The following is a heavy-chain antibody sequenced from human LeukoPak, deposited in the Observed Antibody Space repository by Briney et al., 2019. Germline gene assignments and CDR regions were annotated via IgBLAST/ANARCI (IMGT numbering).Heavy chain of an antibody. Sequence: GGSLRLSCAASGFTFSSYSMNWVRQAPGKGLEWVSSISSSSSYIYYADSVKGRFTISRDNAKNSLYLQMNSLRAEDTAVYYCARDPGYCSSTSCYLGDYWGQGTLVTVSS. CDR2: ISSSSSYI. CDR1: GFTFSSYS. CDR3: ARDPGYCSSTSCYLGDY. J-gene: IGHJ4*02. D-gene: IGHD2-2*03. V-gene: IGHV3-21*01.